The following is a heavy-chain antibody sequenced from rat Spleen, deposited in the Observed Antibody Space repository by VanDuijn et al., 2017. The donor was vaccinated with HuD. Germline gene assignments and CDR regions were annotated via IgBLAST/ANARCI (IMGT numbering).Heavy chain of an antibody. D-gene: IGHD1-1*01. CDR2: ISTGGTGT. Sequence: EVQLVESGGGLVQPGRSLKLSCAASGFTFSNYGMHWIRQAPTKGLEWVASISTGGTGTYYRDSVKGRFTISRDNEENTLYLQMNSLRSEDTATYYCATDGGADWGQGVMVTVSS. J-gene: IGHJ2*01. V-gene: IGHV5-19*01. CDR3: ATDGGAD. CDR1: GFTFSNYG.